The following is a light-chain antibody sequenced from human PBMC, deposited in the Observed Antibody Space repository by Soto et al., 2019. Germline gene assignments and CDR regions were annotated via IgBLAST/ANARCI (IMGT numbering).Light chain of an antibody. V-gene: IGKV1-39*01. CDR1: QSISKY. CDR2: AAS. CDR3: QQSYSTPPDT. Sequence: DIQMTQSPSSLSASVGARVTITCRASQSISKYLNWYQQKPGQAPNILIYAASTLQSGVPSRFSGSGSGTDFTLTISSLQPEDFATYYCQQSYSTPPDTFGQGTKLEIK. J-gene: IGKJ2*01.